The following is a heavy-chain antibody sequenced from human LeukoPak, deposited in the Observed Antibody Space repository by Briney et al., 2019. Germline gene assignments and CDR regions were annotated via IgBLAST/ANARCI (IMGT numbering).Heavy chain of an antibody. J-gene: IGHJ6*03. D-gene: IGHD7-27*01. Sequence: PSETLSLTCTVSGGSISSSSYYWGWIRQPPGKGLEWIGSIYYSGSTYYNPSLKSRVTISVDTSKNQFSLKLSSVTAADTAVYYCAKGSGYWGRMDVWGKGTTVTVSS. CDR1: GGSISSSSYY. V-gene: IGHV4-39*07. CDR3: AKGSGYWGRMDV. CDR2: IYYSGST.